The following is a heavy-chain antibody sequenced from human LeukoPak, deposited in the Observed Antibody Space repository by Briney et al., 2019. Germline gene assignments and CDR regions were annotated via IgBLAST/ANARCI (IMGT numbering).Heavy chain of an antibody. Sequence: PSETLSLTCAVSGYSISSGDYWAWIRQPPGKGLEWIGSIHHSGSTYYNPSLKSRVTISVDTSKNQFSLKSSSVTAADTAVYFCARGGYYYYYMDVWGKGTTVTVSS. CDR1: GYSISSGDY. V-gene: IGHV4-38-2*01. J-gene: IGHJ6*03. D-gene: IGHD3-16*01. CDR2: IHHSGST. CDR3: ARGGYYYYYMDV.